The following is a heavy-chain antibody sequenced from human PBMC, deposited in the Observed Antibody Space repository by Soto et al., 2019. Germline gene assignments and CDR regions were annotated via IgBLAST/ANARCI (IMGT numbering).Heavy chain of an antibody. Sequence: SETLSLTCTVSGGSISSYYWTWIRQPPGKGLEWIGYIHYSGTTSFFPSYNPSLRSRVTISEDTSKNQFSLKLLSVTTADTAVYFCAAGEASSRNLAPYYLDFWGQGTLVTVSS. CDR1: GGSISSYY. J-gene: IGHJ4*02. V-gene: IGHV4-59*01. D-gene: IGHD6-13*01. CDR3: AAGEASSRNLAPYYLDF. CDR2: IHYSGTT.